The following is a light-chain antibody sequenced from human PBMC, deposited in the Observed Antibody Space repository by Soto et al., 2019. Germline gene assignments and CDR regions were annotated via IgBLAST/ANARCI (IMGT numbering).Light chain of an antibody. J-gene: IGLJ1*01. CDR2: DVS. CDR3: SSYTRRSTYV. V-gene: IGLV2-14*01. Sequence: QSALTQPASVSGSPGQSITISCTGTSSDVGGYNYVSWYQQHPGKAPKLMIYDVSNRPSGVSNRFSRSKSGNTASLTISGLQAEYEADYYCSSYTRRSTYVFGTGTKVTVL. CDR1: SSDVGGYNY.